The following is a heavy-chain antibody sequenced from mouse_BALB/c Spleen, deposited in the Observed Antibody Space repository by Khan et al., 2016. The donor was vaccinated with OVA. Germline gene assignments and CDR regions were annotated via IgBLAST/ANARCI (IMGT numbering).Heavy chain of an antibody. V-gene: IGHV1-26*01. CDR2: VNPNTDNI. CDR3: ERGYDFFAS. Sequence: EVKLQESGPDLVKPGASVKISCKASGYSFTLYYMSWVKQSHGKSLEWIGRVNPNTDNINYNQEFKGKAILTVDKSSNTAYMELRSLTSEDSAVYSCERGYDFFASWGQGTLVTVSA. J-gene: IGHJ3*01. D-gene: IGHD2-14*01. CDR1: GYSFTLYY.